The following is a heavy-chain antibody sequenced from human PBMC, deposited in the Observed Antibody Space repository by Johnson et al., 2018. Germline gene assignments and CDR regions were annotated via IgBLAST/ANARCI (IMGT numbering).Heavy chain of an antibody. V-gene: IGHV3-23*04. CDR1: GFTFSSYA. CDR3: AKTSYSRGWPYYYYYYMDV. J-gene: IGHJ6*03. Sequence: VQLVQSGGGLVQPGGSLRLSCAASGFTFSSYAMSWVRQAPGKGLEWVSAISGSGGSTYYADSVKGRFTIARDNSKNTRYLQMNSLRAEDTAVYYCAKTSYSRGWPYYYYYYMDVWGKGTTVTVSS. D-gene: IGHD6-19*01. CDR2: ISGSGGST.